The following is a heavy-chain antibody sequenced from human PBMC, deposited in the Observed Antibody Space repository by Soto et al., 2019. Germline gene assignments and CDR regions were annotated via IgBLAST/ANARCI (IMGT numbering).Heavy chain of an antibody. J-gene: IGHJ6*02. V-gene: IGHV4-4*02. CDR2: IYHSGST. CDR1: GGSISSSNW. Sequence: QVQLQESGPGLVKPSGTLSLTCAVSGGSISSSNWWSWVRQPPGKGLEWIGEIYHSGSTNYNPSLKSRVTREVDKSKNNYALTLSSVTAADTAVYYCARNNCSVCSYTYYGMDVWGQGTTVTVSS. CDR3: ARNNCSVCSYTYYGMDV. D-gene: IGHD2-15*01.